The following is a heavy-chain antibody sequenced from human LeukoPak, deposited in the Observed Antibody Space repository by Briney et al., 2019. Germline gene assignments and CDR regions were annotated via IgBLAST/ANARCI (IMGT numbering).Heavy chain of an antibody. CDR2: ISGRDGGT. CDR1: GFTFSSYV. V-gene: IGHV3-23*01. J-gene: IGHJ6*02. Sequence: GGSLRLSCAASGFTFSSYVMNWVRQAPGKGLEWVSAISGRDGGTYYADSVKGRFTISRDNSKNTLYLQMNSLRAEDTAVYYCAKDGSRRYYYDSSGYSPPYYYYGMDVWGQGTTVTVSS. D-gene: IGHD3-22*01. CDR3: AKDGSRRYYYDSSGYSPPYYYYGMDV.